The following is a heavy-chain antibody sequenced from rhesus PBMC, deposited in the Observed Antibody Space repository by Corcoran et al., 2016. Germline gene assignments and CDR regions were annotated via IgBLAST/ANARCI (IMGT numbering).Heavy chain of an antibody. CDR1: GASISSNY. Sequence: QVQLQESGPGLVKPSETLSLTCTGSGASISSNYWRWLRQPPGKGMEGIGRIYGSGGSTDYNPSLKSRVTISTDTSKNQFSLKLSSVTAADTAVYYCARVPVHDNIWTGYIFDGFDVWGPGVLVTVSS. D-gene: IGHD3-3*01. J-gene: IGHJ5-1*01. CDR3: ARVPVHDNIWTGYIFDGFDV. CDR2: IYGSGGST. V-gene: IGHV4S6*01.